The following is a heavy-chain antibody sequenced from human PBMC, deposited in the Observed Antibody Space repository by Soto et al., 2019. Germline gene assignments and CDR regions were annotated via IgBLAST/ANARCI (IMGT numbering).Heavy chain of an antibody. D-gene: IGHD2-8*01. Sequence: QVQLVQSGAEIKNRGSSMKVSCKASGDTFSRSIISWVRQAPEQRLEWMGRIIPVLGVENHAQNFQGRVTVTADKSTSTAYLELSSLKSEDTAIYYCATSTAGVYVFHDWGQGTLVTVSS. CDR3: ATSTAGVYVFHD. V-gene: IGHV1-69*02. CDR2: IIPVLGVE. CDR1: GDTFSRSI. J-gene: IGHJ4*02.